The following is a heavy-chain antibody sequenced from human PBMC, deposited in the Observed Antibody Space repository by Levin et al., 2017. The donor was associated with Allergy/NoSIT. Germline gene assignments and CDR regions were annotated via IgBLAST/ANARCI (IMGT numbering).Heavy chain of an antibody. CDR2: IIPIFGTA. J-gene: IGHJ4*02. D-gene: IGHD1-26*01. CDR3: ARRALRSHSGSYTFDY. V-gene: IGHV1-69*06. CDR1: GGTFSSYA. Sequence: GGSLRLSCKASGGTFSSYAISWVRQAPGQGLEWMGGIIPIFGTANYAQKFQGRVTITADKSTSTAYMELSSLRSEDTAVYYCARRALRSHSGSYTFDYWGQGTLVTVSS.